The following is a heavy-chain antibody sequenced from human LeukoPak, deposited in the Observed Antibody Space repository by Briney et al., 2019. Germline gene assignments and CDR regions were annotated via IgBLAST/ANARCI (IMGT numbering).Heavy chain of an antibody. J-gene: IGHJ5*02. CDR3: AKEPAPYSSGWYFPDDH. V-gene: IGHV3-30*18. CDR2: IAHDASVA. CDR1: GFTFSDYG. Sequence: PGGSLRLSCAASGFTFSDYGMHWVRQDPGKGLEWVAVIAHDASVAYYADWVKGRFIISRDNSRNTLYLQMNSLRAEDTAVYYCAKEPAPYSSGWYFPDDHWGQGTLVTVSS. D-gene: IGHD6-19*01.